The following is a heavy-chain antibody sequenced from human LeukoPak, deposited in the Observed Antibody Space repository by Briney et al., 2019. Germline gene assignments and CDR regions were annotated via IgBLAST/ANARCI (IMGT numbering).Heavy chain of an antibody. CDR1: GGSIRSSSYC. CDR3: ARHRGYSGYDLEYFDY. V-gene: IGHV4-39*01. Sequence: SETLSPTCTVSGGSIRSSSYCWGWIRQPPGKGLEWLGSVYYSGSTYYNSSLKSRVTISVDTSKNQFSLKLSSVTAAVTAVYYCARHRGYSGYDLEYFDYWGQGTLVTVSS. CDR2: VYYSGST. D-gene: IGHD5-12*01. J-gene: IGHJ4*02.